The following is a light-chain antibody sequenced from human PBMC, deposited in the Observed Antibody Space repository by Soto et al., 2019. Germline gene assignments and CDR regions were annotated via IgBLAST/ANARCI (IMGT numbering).Light chain of an antibody. V-gene: IGKV2-30*01. J-gene: IGKJ2*01. CDR2: KVS. Sequence: DVVMTQSPLSLPVTLGQPASISCRSSQSLVYSGGNTYLNWFQQRPGQSPRRLIYKVSNRDSGVPDRFSGSGSGTDFTLKISRVEAEDVGVYYCMQGTLWPRTFGQGTKLEIK. CDR1: QSLVYSGGNTY. CDR3: MQGTLWPRT.